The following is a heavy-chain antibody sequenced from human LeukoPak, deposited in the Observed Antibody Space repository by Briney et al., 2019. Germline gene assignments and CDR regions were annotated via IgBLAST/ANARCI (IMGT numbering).Heavy chain of an antibody. CDR2: INPNSGGT. Sequence: RASVKVSCKASGYTFTGYYMHWVRQAPGQGLEWMGRINPNSGGTNYAQKFQGRVTMTRDTSISTAYMELSRLRSDDTAVYYCARVYGDYSGDFDYWGQGTLVTVSS. CDR3: ARVYGDYSGDFDY. J-gene: IGHJ4*02. D-gene: IGHD4-17*01. V-gene: IGHV1-2*06. CDR1: GYTFTGYY.